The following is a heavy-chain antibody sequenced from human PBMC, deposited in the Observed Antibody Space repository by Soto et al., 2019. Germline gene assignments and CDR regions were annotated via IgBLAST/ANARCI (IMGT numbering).Heavy chain of an antibody. J-gene: IGHJ4*02. V-gene: IGHV4-39*01. CDR2: IYYSGST. D-gene: IGHD3-9*01. CDR1: GGSISSSSYY. Sequence: QLQLQESGPGLVKPSEALSLTCSVSGGSISSSSYYWGWIRQPPGKGLEWIGSIYYSGSTYYNPSRKSRVTIPIDKSKNQFSLKLSSLTAADTAVYYCARLEGLATISYYFDFWGQGTLVTVSS. CDR3: ARLEGLATISYYFDF.